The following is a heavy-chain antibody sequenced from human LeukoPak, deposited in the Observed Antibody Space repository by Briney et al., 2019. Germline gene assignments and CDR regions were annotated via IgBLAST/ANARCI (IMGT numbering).Heavy chain of an antibody. V-gene: IGHV3-33*06. Sequence: GGSLRLSCAASGFSFCSHGIHWVRQAPGKGLEWVALIWYDGSNKYIADSVKGRFTISRDNSKNTLYLQMNSLRAEDTAVYYCAKDWAPSSSWIDYWGQGTLVTVSS. CDR2: IWYDGSNK. CDR1: GFSFCSHG. D-gene: IGHD6-13*01. J-gene: IGHJ4*02. CDR3: AKDWAPSSSWIDY.